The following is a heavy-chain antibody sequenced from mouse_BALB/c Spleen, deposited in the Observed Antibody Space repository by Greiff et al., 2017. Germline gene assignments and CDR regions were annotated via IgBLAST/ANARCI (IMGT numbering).Heavy chain of an antibody. D-gene: IGHD1-1*01. CDR3: ARVHYYYGTWFAY. J-gene: IGHJ3*01. V-gene: IGHV2-9*02. CDR1: GFSLTSYG. CDR2: IWAGGST. Sequence: VQLVESGPGLVAPSQSLSITCPVSGFSLTSYGVHWVRQPPGKGLEWLGVIWAGGSTNYNSALMSRLSISKDNSKSQVFLKMNSLQTDDTAMYYCARVHYYYGTWFAYWGQGTLVTVAA.